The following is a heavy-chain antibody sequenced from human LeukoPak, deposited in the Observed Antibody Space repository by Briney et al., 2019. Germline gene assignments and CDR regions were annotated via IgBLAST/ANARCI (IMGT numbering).Heavy chain of an antibody. CDR2: IKEDGSET. Sequence: GESLRLSCAASGFIFKKYWMNWVRQVPGKGLECLANIKEDGSETYYADSVKGRFTISRDNAKNSLYLQMNSLRTEDTAVYYCARGRGGSSSSEFDYWGQGTLVTVSS. CDR1: GFIFKKYW. J-gene: IGHJ4*02. V-gene: IGHV3-7*01. D-gene: IGHD2-2*01. CDR3: ARGRGGSSSSEFDY.